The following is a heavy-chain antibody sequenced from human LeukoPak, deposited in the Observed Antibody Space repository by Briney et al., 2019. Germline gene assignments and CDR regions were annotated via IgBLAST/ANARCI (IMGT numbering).Heavy chain of an antibody. D-gene: IGHD4-17*01. CDR1: GGSISSSSYY. J-gene: IGHJ4*02. CDR2: IYYSGST. Sequence: PSETLSLTCTVSGGSISSSSYYWGWIRQPPGKGLEWIGSIYYSGSTYYNPSLKSRVTISVDTSKNQFSLKLSSVTVADTAVYYCARRHPLRPSDYWGQGTLVTVSS. V-gene: IGHV4-39*01. CDR3: ARRHPLRPSDY.